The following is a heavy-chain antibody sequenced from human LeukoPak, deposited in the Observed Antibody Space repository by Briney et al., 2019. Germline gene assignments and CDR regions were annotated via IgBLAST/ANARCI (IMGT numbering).Heavy chain of an antibody. D-gene: IGHD4-23*01. CDR2: INPSGGST. CDR3: ARDQFLNCGGNSEGY. J-gene: IGHJ4*02. V-gene: IGHV1-46*01. Sequence: ASVKVSCKASGYTFTSYYMHWVRQAPGQGLEWMGIINPSGGSTSYAQKFQGRVTMTRDTSTSTVYMELSSLRSEDTAVYYCARDQFLNCGGNSEGYWGQGTLVTVSS. CDR1: GYTFTSYY.